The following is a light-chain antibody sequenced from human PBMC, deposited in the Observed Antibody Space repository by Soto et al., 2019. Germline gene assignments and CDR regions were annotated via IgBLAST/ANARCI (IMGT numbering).Light chain of an antibody. CDR3: QQYNSYWT. CDR2: DAS. J-gene: IGKJ1*01. V-gene: IGKV1-5*01. CDR1: QSISSW. Sequence: EIQRTQSPSTLSASVGDRFTITCRASQSISSWLAWYQQKPGKAPKLLIYDASSLESGVPSRFSGSGSGTEFTLTISSLQPDDFATYYCQQYNSYWTFGQGTKVDIK.